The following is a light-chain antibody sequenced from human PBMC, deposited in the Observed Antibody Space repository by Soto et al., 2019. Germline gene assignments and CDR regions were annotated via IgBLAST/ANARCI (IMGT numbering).Light chain of an antibody. V-gene: IGKV3-11*01. CDR2: DAS. J-gene: IGKJ4*01. CDR1: QSINNY. CDR3: QQRSNWPPLT. Sequence: EIVLTQSPATLSLSPGERATLSCRASQSINNYLAWYQQKPGQAPRLLIYDASNRATGIPARFSGSGSGTDFSLTISSLEPEDFAVYYCQQRSNWPPLTVGGGTKVEIK.